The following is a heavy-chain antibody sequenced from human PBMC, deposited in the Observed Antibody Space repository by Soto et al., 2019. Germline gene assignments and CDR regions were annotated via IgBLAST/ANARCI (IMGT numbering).Heavy chain of an antibody. V-gene: IGHV4-34*01. CDR3: VHSPNVAVDH. CDR2: ISQTETT. D-gene: IGHD2-15*01. J-gene: IGHJ4*01. CDR1: GESFGGFY. Sequence: SETLSLTCVVYGESFGGFYLSWVRQSPGKGLEWIGEISQTETTAYSPSLKSRVSISADTSKKQFSLTLTSVTAADTAVYYCVHSPNVAVDHWGHGTLVTVSS.